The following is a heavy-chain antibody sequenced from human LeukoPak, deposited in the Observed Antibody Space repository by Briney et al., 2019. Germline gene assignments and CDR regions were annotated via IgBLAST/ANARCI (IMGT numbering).Heavy chain of an antibody. D-gene: IGHD4-17*01. J-gene: IGHJ3*02. CDR3: ARDRLYGDYAGDAFDI. V-gene: IGHV4-31*03. CDR2: IYYSGST. Sequence: PSQTLSLTCTVSGVSISSGGYYWGWIRQHPGKGLEWIGYIYYSGSTYYNPSLKSRVTISVDTSKDQFSLKLSSVTAADTAVYYCARDRLYGDYAGDAFDIWGQGTMVTVSS. CDR1: GVSISSGGYY.